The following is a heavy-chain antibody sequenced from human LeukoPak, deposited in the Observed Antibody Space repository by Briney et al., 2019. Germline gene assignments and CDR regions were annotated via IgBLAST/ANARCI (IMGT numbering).Heavy chain of an antibody. J-gene: IGHJ4*02. CDR3: AKWAVIVVVPAASQYFDY. CDR2: ISDSGGST. V-gene: IGHV3-23*01. D-gene: IGHD2-2*01. CDR1: GITLSNYG. Sequence: GGSLRLSCAVSGITLSNYGMSWVRQAPGKGLEWVAGISDSGGSTYYADSVKGRFTISRDNSKNTLYLQMNSLRAEDTAVYYCAKWAVIVVVPAASQYFDYWGQGTLVTVSS.